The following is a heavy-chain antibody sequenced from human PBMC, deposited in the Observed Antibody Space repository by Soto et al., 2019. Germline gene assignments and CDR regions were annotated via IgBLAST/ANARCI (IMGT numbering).Heavy chain of an antibody. CDR1: GFTFSSYS. J-gene: IGHJ4*02. CDR3: AREDYDFWSGYYTPPDY. V-gene: IGHV3-48*01. CDR2: ISSSSSTI. Sequence: GGSLRLSCAASGFTFSSYSMNWVRQAPGKGLEWVSYISSSSSTIYYADSVKGRFTISRDNAKNSLYLQMNSLRAEDTAVYYCAREDYDFWSGYYTPPDYWGQGTLVTVSS. D-gene: IGHD3-3*01.